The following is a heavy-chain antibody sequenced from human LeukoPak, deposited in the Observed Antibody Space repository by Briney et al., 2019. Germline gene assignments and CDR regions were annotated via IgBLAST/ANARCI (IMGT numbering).Heavy chain of an antibody. CDR2: IYHSGST. CDR1: GASISSGGYS. J-gene: IGHJ4*02. Sequence: SETLSLTCAVSGASISSGGYSWSWIRQPPGKGLEWIGYIYHSGSTYYNPSLKSRVTISVDRSKNQFSLKLSSVTAADTAVYYCARRVVPAATFDYWGQGTLVTVSS. CDR3: ARRVVPAATFDY. D-gene: IGHD2-2*01. V-gene: IGHV4-30-2*01.